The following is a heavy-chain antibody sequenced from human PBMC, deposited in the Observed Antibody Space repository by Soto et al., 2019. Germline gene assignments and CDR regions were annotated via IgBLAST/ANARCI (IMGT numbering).Heavy chain of an antibody. V-gene: IGHV3-23*01. CDR1: GFTFSSYA. J-gene: IGHJ4*02. D-gene: IGHD6-19*01. Sequence: GGSLRLSCAASGFTFSSYAMSWVRQAPGKGLEWVSGISGSGGSTYYADSVKGRFTISRDNSENTLYLQMNSLSAEDTAVYYWAKGPQKWLRPGFDYWGQGTLVTVS. CDR2: ISGSGGST. CDR3: AKGPQKWLRPGFDY.